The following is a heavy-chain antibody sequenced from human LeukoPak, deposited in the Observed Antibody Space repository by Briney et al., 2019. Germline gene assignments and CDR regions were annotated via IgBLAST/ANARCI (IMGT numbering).Heavy chain of an antibody. CDR2: INHSGST. D-gene: IGHD4-17*01. J-gene: IGHJ5*02. CDR3: ARRPYGESNWFDP. Sequence: PSETLSLTCAVYGGSFSGYYWSWIRRPPGKGLEWIGEINHSGSTNYNPSLKSRVTISVDTSKNQFSLKLSSVTAADTAVNYCARRPYGESNWFDPWGQGTLVTVSS. CDR1: GGSFSGYY. V-gene: IGHV4-34*01.